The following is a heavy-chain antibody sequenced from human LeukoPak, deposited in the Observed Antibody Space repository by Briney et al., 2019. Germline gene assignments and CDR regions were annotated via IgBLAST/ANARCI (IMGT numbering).Heavy chain of an antibody. CDR1: GFTFSSYG. CDR2: IRYDGSNK. J-gene: IGHJ5*02. D-gene: IGHD3-16*01. V-gene: IGHV3-30*02. CDR3: ATDSEGLTFGGVEA. Sequence: GGSLRLSCAASGFTFSSYGMHWVRQAPGKGLEWMAFIRYDGSNKYYADSVKGRFTISRDNSKNTLYLQMNSLRAEDTAVYYCATDSEGLTFGGVEAWGQGALVTVSS.